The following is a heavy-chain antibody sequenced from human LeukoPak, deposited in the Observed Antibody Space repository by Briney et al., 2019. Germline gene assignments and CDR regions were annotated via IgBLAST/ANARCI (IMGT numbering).Heavy chain of an antibody. J-gene: IGHJ4*02. CDR3: ARDPGYSSGWYFDY. D-gene: IGHD6-19*01. CDR2: INPNSGGT. V-gene: IGHV1-2*02. CDR1: GYTFTGYY. Sequence: ASVKVSCKASGYTFTGYYMHWVRQAPGQGLEWMGWINPNSGGTNYAQKFQGRVTMTKDTSISTAYMELSRLRSDDTAVYYCARDPGYSSGWYFDYWGQGTLVTVSS.